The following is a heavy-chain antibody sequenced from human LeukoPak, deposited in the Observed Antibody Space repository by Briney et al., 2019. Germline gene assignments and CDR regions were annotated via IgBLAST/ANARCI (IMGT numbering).Heavy chain of an antibody. CDR3: ARGPRGDSFGYNWFDP. D-gene: IGHD3-9*01. J-gene: IGHJ5*02. CDR1: GASISNYY. Sequence: PLETLSLTCTVSGASISNYYWSWIRQPPGKGLEWIGYIYYSRSTNNNPSLKSRVTISVDTSKNQFSLKLNSVTAADTAVYYCARGPRGDSFGYNWFDPWGQGTLVTVSS. V-gene: IGHV4-59*01. CDR2: IYYSRST.